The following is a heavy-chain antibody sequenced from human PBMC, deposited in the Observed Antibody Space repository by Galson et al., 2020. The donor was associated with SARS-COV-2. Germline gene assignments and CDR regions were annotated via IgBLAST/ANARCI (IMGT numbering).Heavy chain of an antibody. CDR3: AISAFDY. V-gene: IGHV1-46*01. CDR2: INPSENSA. J-gene: IGHJ4*02. CDR1: GYTFTRYY. Sequence: APVKVSCKTFGYTFTRYYMHWVRKAPGQGLEWMGIINPSENSASHAQKFQGRITMTWDTSTSTVYMDLSSLTSEDTATYYCAISAFDYWGQGTLVTVSS.